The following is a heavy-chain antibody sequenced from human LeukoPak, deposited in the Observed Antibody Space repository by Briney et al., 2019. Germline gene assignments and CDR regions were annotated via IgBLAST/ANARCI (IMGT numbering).Heavy chain of an antibody. CDR2: IYYSGST. D-gene: IGHD3-10*01. Sequence: SETLSLTCTVSGGSISSSSYYWGWIRQPPGKGLEWIGSIYYSGSTYYNPSLKSRVTISVDTSKNQFSLKLSSVTAADTAVYYCARHRVAVKAPLQKDLDYWGQGTLVTVSS. V-gene: IGHV4-39*01. CDR1: GGSISSSSYY. CDR3: ARHRVAVKAPLQKDLDY. J-gene: IGHJ4*02.